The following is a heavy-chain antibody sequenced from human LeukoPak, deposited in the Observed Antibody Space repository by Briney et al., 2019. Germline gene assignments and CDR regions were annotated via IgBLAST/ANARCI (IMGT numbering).Heavy chain of an antibody. Sequence: GGSLRLSCAASGFTFSSYSMNWVRQAPGKGLEWVSSVSSSSSYIYYADSVKGRFTISRDNAKNSLYLQMNSLRAEDTAVYYCAREMYQLLTFDHRGQGNLVTVSS. V-gene: IGHV3-21*01. D-gene: IGHD2-2*01. J-gene: IGHJ4*02. CDR2: VSSSSSYI. CDR1: GFTFSSYS. CDR3: AREMYQLLTFDH.